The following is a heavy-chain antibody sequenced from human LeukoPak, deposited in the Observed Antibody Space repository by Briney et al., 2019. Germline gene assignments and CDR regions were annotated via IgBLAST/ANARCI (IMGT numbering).Heavy chain of an antibody. Sequence: PGGSLRLSCAASGFTFSSYAMHWVRQAPGKGLEWVAVISYDGSNKYYADSVKGRFTISRDNSKNTLYLQMNSLRAEDTAVYYCANMDRQYSSSWGQGTLVTVSS. D-gene: IGHD6-13*01. CDR1: GFTFSSYA. J-gene: IGHJ4*02. CDR2: ISYDGSNK. V-gene: IGHV3-30*04. CDR3: ANMDRQYSSS.